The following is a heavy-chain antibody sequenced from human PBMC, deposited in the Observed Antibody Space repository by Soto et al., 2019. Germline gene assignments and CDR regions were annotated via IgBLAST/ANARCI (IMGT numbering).Heavy chain of an antibody. V-gene: IGHV4-30-4*01. D-gene: IGHD4-17*01. J-gene: IGHJ4*02. Sequence: SETLSLTCTVSGGSISSGDYYWSWIRQPPGKGLEWIGYIYCSGSTYYNPSLKSRVTISVDTSKNQFSLKLSSVTAADTAVYYCAREDYGDYGGVGYWGQGTLVTVSS. CDR3: AREDYGDYGGVGY. CDR1: GGSISSGDYY. CDR2: IYCSGST.